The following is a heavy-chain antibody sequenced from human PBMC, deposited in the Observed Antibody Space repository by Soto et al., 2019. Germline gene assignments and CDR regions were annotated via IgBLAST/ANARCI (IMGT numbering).Heavy chain of an antibody. CDR2: ISSSSSTI. Sequence: GGSLRLSCAASGFTFSSYSMNWVRQAPGKGLEWVSYISSSSSTIYYADSVKGRFTISRDNAKNSLYLQMNSLRDEDTAVYYCARDPATSSSWSSEYFQHWGQGTLVTAPQ. CDR1: GFTFSSYS. CDR3: ARDPATSSSWSSEYFQH. D-gene: IGHD6-13*01. J-gene: IGHJ1*01. V-gene: IGHV3-48*02.